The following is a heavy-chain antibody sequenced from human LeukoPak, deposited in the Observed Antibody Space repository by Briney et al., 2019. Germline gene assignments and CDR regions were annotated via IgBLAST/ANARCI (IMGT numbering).Heavy chain of an antibody. CDR1: GFTFSNYW. CDR2: IKEDGSEK. V-gene: IGHV3-7*01. CDR3: TRGHYGMDV. Sequence: GGSLRLSCSASGFTFSNYWMTWVRQAPGKGLVWVASIKEDGSEKYYVDSVKGRFTISRDNAEKTLYLQVNSLRAEDTAVYYCTRGHYGMDVWGQGTTVIASS. J-gene: IGHJ6*02.